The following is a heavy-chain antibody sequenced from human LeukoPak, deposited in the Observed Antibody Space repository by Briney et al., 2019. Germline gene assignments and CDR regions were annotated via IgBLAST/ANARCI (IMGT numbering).Heavy chain of an antibody. CDR2: IYYSGST. J-gene: IGHJ5*02. CDR1: GGSFSSYY. V-gene: IGHV4-59*01. Sequence: SETLSLTCTVSGGSFSSYYWSWIRQPPGKGLEWIGYIYYSGSTDYNPSLKSRVTISVETSKNQFSLNLSSVTAADTAVYYCARDSVVPAATNWFDPWGQGTLVTVSS. CDR3: ARDSVVPAATNWFDP. D-gene: IGHD2-2*01.